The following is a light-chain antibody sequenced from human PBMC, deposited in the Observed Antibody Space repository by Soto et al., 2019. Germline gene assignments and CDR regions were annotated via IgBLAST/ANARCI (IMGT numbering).Light chain of an antibody. CDR3: CSYAGTSTFV. Sequence: QSVLTQPASVSGSPGQSITISCTGTSSDVGSYNFVSWYQQHPGKGPQLIIYDVTKRPSGVSIRFSGSKSVNTASLTIAGLQAEDEADYYCCSYAGTSTFVFGGGTKLTVL. CDR1: SSDVGSYNF. CDR2: DVT. J-gene: IGLJ2*01. V-gene: IGLV2-23*02.